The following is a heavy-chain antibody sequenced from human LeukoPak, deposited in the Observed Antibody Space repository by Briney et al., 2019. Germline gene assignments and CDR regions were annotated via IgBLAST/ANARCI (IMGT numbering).Heavy chain of an antibody. CDR1: GDSISDDY. V-gene: IGHV4-34*01. J-gene: IGHJ5*02. CDR3: AKLSGSYQTNWFDP. D-gene: IGHD1-26*01. CDR2: INHSGST. Sequence: SETLSLTCTVSGDSISDDYWSWIRQPPGKGLEWIGEINHSGSTNYNPSLKSRVTISVDTSKNQFSLKLSSVTAADTAVYYCAKLSGSYQTNWFDPWGQGTLVTVSS.